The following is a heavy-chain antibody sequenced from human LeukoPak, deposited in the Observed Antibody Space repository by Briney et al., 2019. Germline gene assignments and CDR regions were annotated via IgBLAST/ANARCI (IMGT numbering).Heavy chain of an antibody. D-gene: IGHD1-14*01. CDR1: GGSFSDYY. J-gene: IGHJ4*02. CDR2: INHSGST. V-gene: IGHV4-34*01. CDR3: ATGGY. Sequence: PSETLSLTCAVYGGSFSDYYWSWIRQPPGKGLEWIGEINHSGSTNYNPSLKSRVTISVDTSKNQFSLKLSSVTAADTAVYYCATGGYWGQGTLVTVSS.